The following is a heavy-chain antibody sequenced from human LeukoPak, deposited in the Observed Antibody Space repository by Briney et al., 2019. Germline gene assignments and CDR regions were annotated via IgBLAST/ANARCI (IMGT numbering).Heavy chain of an antibody. CDR2: IYYSGST. Sequence: SETLSLTCTVSGGSISSYYWSWIRQPPGKGLEWIGYIYYSGSTNYNPSLKSRVTISVDTSKNQFSLKLSSVTAADTAVYYCAREGTTWFYFDYWGQGTLVTVSS. V-gene: IGHV4-59*12. CDR1: GGSISSYY. D-gene: IGHD3-9*01. J-gene: IGHJ4*02. CDR3: AREGTTWFYFDY.